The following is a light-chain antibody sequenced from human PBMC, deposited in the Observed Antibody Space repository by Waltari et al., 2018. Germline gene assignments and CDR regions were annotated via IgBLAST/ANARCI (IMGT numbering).Light chain of an antibody. CDR2: AAS. J-gene: IGKJ1*01. CDR3: QQYYSYPRT. Sequence: AIRVTQSPSSLSASTGAIVTITCRASQGISSYLAWYQQKPGKAPKLLIYAASTLQSGVPSRVSGSGSGTDFTLTISCLQSDDFATYYCQQYYSYPRTFGQGTKVEIK. V-gene: IGKV1-8*01. CDR1: QGISSY.